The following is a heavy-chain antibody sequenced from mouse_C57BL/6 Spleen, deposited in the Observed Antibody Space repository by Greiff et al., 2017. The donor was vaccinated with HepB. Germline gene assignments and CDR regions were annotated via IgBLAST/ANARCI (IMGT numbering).Heavy chain of an antibody. J-gene: IGHJ1*03. V-gene: IGHV3-1*01. CDR2: ISYSGST. Sequence: ESGPGMVKPSQSLSLTCTVTGYSITSGYDWHWIRHFPGNKLEWMGYISYSGSTNYNPSLKSRISITHDTSKNHFFLKLNSVTTEDTATYYCARNGYGSSGWYFDVWGTGTTVTVSS. CDR3: ARNGYGSSGWYFDV. D-gene: IGHD1-1*01. CDR1: GYSITSGYD.